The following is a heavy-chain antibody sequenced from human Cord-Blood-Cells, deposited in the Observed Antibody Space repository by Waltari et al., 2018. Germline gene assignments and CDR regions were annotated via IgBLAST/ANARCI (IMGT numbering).Heavy chain of an antibody. CDR3: AREHQFGGKPLAPNWFDP. CDR2: ISAYHGNT. CDR1: GYTFTSYG. J-gene: IGHJ5*02. V-gene: IGHV1-18*01. D-gene: IGHD3-16*01. Sequence: QVQLVQSGAEVKKPGASVKVSCKASGYTFTSYGISWVRQAPGQGLEWMGWISAYHGNTNDAQKLQGRVTMTPDTSTSTAYMELRSLRSDDTAVYYCAREHQFGGKPLAPNWFDPWGQGTLVTVSS.